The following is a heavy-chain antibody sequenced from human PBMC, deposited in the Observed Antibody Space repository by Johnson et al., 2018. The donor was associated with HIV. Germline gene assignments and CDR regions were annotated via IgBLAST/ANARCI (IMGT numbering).Heavy chain of an antibody. CDR3: ARACRDGYTCDAFDI. Sequence: QVQLVESGGDVVQPGTSLRLSCEASGLILSGYGLHWVRQAPGKGLEWVALIWPDGSNRYYADSVKGRFTISRDSSKNTLYLQMNSLRAEDTAVYYCARACRDGYTCDAFDIWGQGTMVTVSS. J-gene: IGHJ3*02. CDR1: GLILSGYG. CDR2: IWPDGSNR. V-gene: IGHV3-33*01. D-gene: IGHD5-24*01.